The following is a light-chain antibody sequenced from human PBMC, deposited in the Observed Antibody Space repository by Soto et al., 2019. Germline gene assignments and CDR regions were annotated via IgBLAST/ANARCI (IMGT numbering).Light chain of an antibody. J-gene: IGKJ3*01. Sequence: EIVMTQSPATLSVSPGERATLSCRASQSVDTFLAWYQQKPGQAPRLLIYDASNRATGIPARFSGSGSGTDFTLTISSLEPEDFAVYYCQQRSNWPVTFGPGTKVDI. V-gene: IGKV3-11*01. CDR3: QQRSNWPVT. CDR2: DAS. CDR1: QSVDTF.